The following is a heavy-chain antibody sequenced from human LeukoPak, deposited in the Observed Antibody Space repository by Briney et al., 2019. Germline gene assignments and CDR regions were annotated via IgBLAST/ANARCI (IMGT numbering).Heavy chain of an antibody. J-gene: IGHJ4*02. CDR2: ISSSSSYI. CDR1: GFTFSSYS. CDR3: ARVWGDYGDYGGDY. V-gene: IGHV3-21*01. Sequence: GGSLRLSCAASGFTFSSYSMNWVRQAPGKGLEWASSISSSSSYIYYADSVKGRFTISRDNAKNSLYLQMNSLRAEDTAVYYCARVWGDYGDYGGDYWGQGTLVTVSS. D-gene: IGHD4-17*01.